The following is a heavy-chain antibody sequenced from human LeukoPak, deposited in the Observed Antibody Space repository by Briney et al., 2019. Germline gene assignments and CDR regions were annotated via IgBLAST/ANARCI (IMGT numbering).Heavy chain of an antibody. D-gene: IGHD2-2*01. Sequence: SETLSLTCGVSGYSISSGYYWAWIRQPPGKGLEWIGSLYRSGSTSYNPSLESRVTISADTSKNQFSLKLSSVTAADTAVYYCAREKESCTSSTCYGIDYWGQGTLVTVSS. CDR3: AREKESCTSSTCYGIDY. CDR1: GYSISSGYY. J-gene: IGHJ4*02. V-gene: IGHV4-38-2*02. CDR2: LYRSGST.